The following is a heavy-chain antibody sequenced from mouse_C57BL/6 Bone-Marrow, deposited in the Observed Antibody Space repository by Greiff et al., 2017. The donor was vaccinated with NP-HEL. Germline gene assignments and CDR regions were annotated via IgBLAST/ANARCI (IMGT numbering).Heavy chain of an antibody. CDR2: IDPSDSYT. Sequence: QVQLQQPGAELVKPGASVKLSCKASGYTFTSYWMQWVKQRPGQGLEWIGEIDPSDSYTNYNQKFKGKATLTVDTSSSTAYMQLSSLTSEDSAVYYCARGYDGYYGCWGQGTTLTVSS. CDR1: GYTFTSYW. V-gene: IGHV1-50*01. J-gene: IGHJ2*01. CDR3: ARGYDGYYGC. D-gene: IGHD2-3*01.